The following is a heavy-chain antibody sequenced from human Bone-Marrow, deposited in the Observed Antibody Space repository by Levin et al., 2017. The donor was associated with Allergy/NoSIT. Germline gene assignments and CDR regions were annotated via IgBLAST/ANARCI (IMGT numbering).Heavy chain of an antibody. D-gene: IGHD3-10*01. CDR2: ISAYNGNT. V-gene: IGHV1-18*01. CDR3: ARDRGVLWFGELYYYGMDV. CDR1: GYTFTSYG. J-gene: IGHJ6*02. Sequence: ASVKVSCKASGYTFTSYGISWVRQAPGQGLEWMGWISAYNGNTNYAQKLQGRVTMTTDTSTSTAYMELRSLRSDDTAVYYCARDRGVLWFGELYYYGMDVWGQGTTVTVSS.